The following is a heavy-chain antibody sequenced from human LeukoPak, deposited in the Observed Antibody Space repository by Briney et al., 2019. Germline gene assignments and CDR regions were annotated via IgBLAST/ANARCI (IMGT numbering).Heavy chain of an antibody. J-gene: IGHJ4*02. D-gene: IGHD3-22*01. CDR3: AREGSSGYYPY. Sequence: GGSLRLSCAASGFAFSSYPMHWVRQAPGKGLKWVAVISYDGSDKHYADPVKGRFTISRDNSKNTLYLQMDSLRAEDTAVYYCAREGSSGYYPYWGQGILVIVSS. CDR2: ISYDGSDK. CDR1: GFAFSSYP. V-gene: IGHV3-30-3*01.